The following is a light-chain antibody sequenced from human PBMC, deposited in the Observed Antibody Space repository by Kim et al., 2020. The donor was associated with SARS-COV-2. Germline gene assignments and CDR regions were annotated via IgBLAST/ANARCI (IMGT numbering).Light chain of an antibody. CDR2: TNS. J-gene: IGLJ7*01. CDR3: QSYDSSLSGSV. V-gene: IGLV1-40*01. CDR1: SSNIGAGYY. Sequence: QSITLSITESSSNIGAGYYVHWYQQLPVTAPKLLIYTNSTRPSGFPDRFSGSNSVTSASLAITGLQAEDEADYYCQSYDSSLSGSVFGGGTQLTVL.